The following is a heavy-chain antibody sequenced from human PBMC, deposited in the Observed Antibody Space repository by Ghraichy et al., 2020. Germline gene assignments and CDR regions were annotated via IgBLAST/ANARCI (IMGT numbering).Heavy chain of an antibody. D-gene: IGHD1-26*01. CDR1: GFTFSSYS. Sequence: GGSLRLSCAASGFTFSSYSMHWVRQAPGKGLEWISYITTSSGAMYYADSVKGRFTISRDNAKNSLFLQMNSLRDEDTAVYYCPRQWAGWFDPWGQGTLVTVSS. J-gene: IGHJ5*02. CDR2: ITTSSGAM. V-gene: IGHV3-48*02. CDR3: PRQWAGWFDP.